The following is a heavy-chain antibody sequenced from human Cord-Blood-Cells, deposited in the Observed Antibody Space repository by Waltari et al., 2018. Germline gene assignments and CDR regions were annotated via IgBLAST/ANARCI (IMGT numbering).Heavy chain of an antibody. CDR2: IYYSGST. Sequence: QLQLQESGPGLVKPSENLSLTCTVSGGSISSSSYYWGWIRQHPGKGVEWIGSIYYSGSTYYNPSLKSRVTISVDTSKNQFSLKLSSVTAADTAVYYCARHLRVVPAAIGWFDPWGQGTLVTVSS. CDR1: GGSISSSSYY. CDR3: ARHLRVVPAAIGWFDP. V-gene: IGHV4-39*01. J-gene: IGHJ5*02. D-gene: IGHD2-2*02.